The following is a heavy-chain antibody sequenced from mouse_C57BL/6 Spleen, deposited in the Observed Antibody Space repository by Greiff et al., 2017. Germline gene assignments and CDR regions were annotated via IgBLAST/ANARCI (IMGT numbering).Heavy chain of an antibody. CDR3: ASSRVVPYYFDY. CDR2: FDPVTGGT. V-gene: IGHV1-15*01. D-gene: IGHD2-10*02. Sequence: VKLQQSGAELVRPGASVTLSCKASGYTFTDYAMHWVKQTPVQGLEWIGSFDPVTGGTVYNHKFKGKAILTADKSSSPAYMELSSITSEDYAVYYCASSRVVPYYFDYWGQGTTLTVSS. CDR1: GYTFTDYA. J-gene: IGHJ2*01.